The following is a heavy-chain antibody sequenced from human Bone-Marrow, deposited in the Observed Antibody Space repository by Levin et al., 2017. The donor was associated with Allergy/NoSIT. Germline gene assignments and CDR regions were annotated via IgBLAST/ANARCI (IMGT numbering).Heavy chain of an antibody. Sequence: SETLSLTCSVSVSSVIMLVVSWGWLRQPPGKNLAWLGRAYPSGRPAYSPSFQSRVIISLYTARSELSLRLTSVSAAYTALYCWWGRGDGGSEVTDDGGPGKGVTVSS. D-gene: IGHD2-15*01. CDR2: AYPSGRP. CDR3: WGRGDGGSEVTDD. CDR1: VSSVIMLVVS. V-gene: IGHV4-39*03. J-gene: IGHJ4*02.